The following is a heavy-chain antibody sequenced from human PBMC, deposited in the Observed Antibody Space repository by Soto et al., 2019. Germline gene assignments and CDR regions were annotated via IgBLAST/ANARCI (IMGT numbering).Heavy chain of an antibody. Sequence: PGGSLRLSCAASGFTFSSYWMSWVRQAPGKGLEWVANIKQDGSGKYYVDSVKGRFTISRDNAKNSLYLQMNSLRAEDTAVYYCARHWNYVPYYYYGMDVWGQGTTVTVS. CDR3: ARHWNYVPYYYYGMDV. CDR2: IKQDGSGK. V-gene: IGHV3-7*03. J-gene: IGHJ6*02. CDR1: GFTFSSYW. D-gene: IGHD1-7*01.